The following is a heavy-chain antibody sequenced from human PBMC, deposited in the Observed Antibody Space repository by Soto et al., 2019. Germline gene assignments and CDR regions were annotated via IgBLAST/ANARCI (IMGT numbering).Heavy chain of an antibody. J-gene: IGHJ5*01. CDR1: GGSISSGGYY. CDR2: INYSGRT. CDR3: ARDDNSGPVGWFAS. V-gene: IGHV4-31*03. D-gene: IGHD3-22*01. Sequence: SETLSLTCTVSGGSISSGGYYWSWIRQHPGKGLEWIGHINYSGRTYYNSSLKSRVSISVDTSKNQFSLKLSSVTAADTAIYYCARDDNSGPVGWFASWGQGTLDTVSS.